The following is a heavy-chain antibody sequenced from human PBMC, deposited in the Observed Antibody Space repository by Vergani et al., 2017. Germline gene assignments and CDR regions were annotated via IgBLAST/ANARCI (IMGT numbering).Heavy chain of an antibody. CDR1: GYNFTSYW. CDR2: IYPGDSDT. D-gene: IGHD6-19*01. Sequence: EVQLVQSGAEVKKPGESLKISCKGSGYNFTSYWIGWVRQMPGKGLEWMGIIYPGDSDTRYSPSFQGQVTISADKSISTACLQWSSLKASDTAMYYCARHAYSSGWTRGRDAFDIWGQGTMVTVSS. CDR3: ARHAYSSGWTRGRDAFDI. V-gene: IGHV5-51*01. J-gene: IGHJ3*02.